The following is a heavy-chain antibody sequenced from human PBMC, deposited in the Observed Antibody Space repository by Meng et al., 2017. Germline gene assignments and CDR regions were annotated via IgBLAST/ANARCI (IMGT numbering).Heavy chain of an antibody. Sequence: VQPGHVGAEVKKPGASVKVSCKASVYTFTRYVINGVRPATGQGLEWMGWMNPNRGNTGYAQMFQGRVTMTRNTSISTAYMELSSLSSEDTAVYYCASGYGYYYFDYWGQGTLVTVSS. CDR2: MNPNRGNT. J-gene: IGHJ4*02. V-gene: IGHV1-8*01. CDR3: ASGYGYYYFDY. CDR1: VYTFTRYV. D-gene: IGHD4-17*01.